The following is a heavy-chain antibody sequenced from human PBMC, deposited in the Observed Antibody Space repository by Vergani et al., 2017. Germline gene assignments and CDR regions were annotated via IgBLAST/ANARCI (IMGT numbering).Heavy chain of an antibody. V-gene: IGHV4-34*09. CDR2: INHSGST. D-gene: IGHD3-10*01. CDR1: GGSFSRYY. J-gene: IGHJ6*02. CDR3: ARRYYYGSGRQPPYYYYGMDV. Sequence: QVQLQESGPGLVKPSQTLSLTCTVYGGSFSRYYWSWIRQPPGKGLEWIGEINHSGSTNSNPSIKSRVTISVDTSKNQFSLKLSSVTAADTAVYYCARRYYYGSGRQPPYYYYGMDVWGQGTTVTVSS.